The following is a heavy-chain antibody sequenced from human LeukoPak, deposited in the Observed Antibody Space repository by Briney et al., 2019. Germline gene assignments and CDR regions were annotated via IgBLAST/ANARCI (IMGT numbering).Heavy chain of an antibody. CDR2: ISSSDSYI. D-gene: IGHD3-22*01. Sequence: GGSLRLSCAASGFTFSTYSMNWVRQAPGKGLEWVSSISSSDSYIYYADSVKGRFTISRDSAKNSLYLQMNSLRAEDTAVYYCARGDRAREYYYYAMDVWGQGTTVTVS. CDR1: GFTFSTYS. J-gene: IGHJ6*02. V-gene: IGHV3-21*01. CDR3: ARGDRAREYYYYAMDV.